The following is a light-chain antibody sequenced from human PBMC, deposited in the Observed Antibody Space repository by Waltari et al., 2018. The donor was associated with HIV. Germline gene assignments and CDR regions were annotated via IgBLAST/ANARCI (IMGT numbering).Light chain of an antibody. J-gene: IGLJ3*02. CDR1: RTNLGSNYD. V-gene: IGLV1-40*01. CDR3: QSFDNSLSGSV. CDR2: QNN. Sequence: QSVLTQPPSVSGAPGQRITISCTGRRTNLGSNYDVNWYQQLPGRAPRLLISQNNNRASGVPDRFSGSKSDTSASLVITGLQADDEAIYYCQSFDNSLSGSVFGGGTKLTVL.